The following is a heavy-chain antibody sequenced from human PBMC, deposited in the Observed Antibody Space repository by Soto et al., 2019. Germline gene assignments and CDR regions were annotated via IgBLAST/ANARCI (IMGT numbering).Heavy chain of an antibody. CDR1: GGSISRGTYS. D-gene: IGHD6-13*01. CDR2: SYFTGNT. J-gene: IGHJ4*02. Sequence: QLQLQESGPGLVKPSETLSLTCTVSGGSISRGTYSWGWLRQPPGEGLELIGNSYFTGNTHYNPSLNSRVAMSVDTSKSRFSLSLSSVTAAATAVYYWARHRTGYSSSGLDYWGQGTLVPVSS. V-gene: IGHV4-39*01. CDR3: ARHRTGYSSSGLDY.